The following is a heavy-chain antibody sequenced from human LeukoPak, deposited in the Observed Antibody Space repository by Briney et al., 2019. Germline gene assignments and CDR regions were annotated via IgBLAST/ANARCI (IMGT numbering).Heavy chain of an antibody. Sequence: GGSLRLSCAASGFTFSSYGMHWVRQAPGKGQEWVAVIWYDGSNKYYADSVKGRFTISRDNSKNTLYLQMNSLRAEDTAVYYCASDCGGDCYPGDAFDIWGQGTMVTVSS. CDR3: ASDCGGDCYPGDAFDI. D-gene: IGHD2-21*02. CDR1: GFTFSSYG. CDR2: IWYDGSNK. J-gene: IGHJ3*02. V-gene: IGHV3-33*01.